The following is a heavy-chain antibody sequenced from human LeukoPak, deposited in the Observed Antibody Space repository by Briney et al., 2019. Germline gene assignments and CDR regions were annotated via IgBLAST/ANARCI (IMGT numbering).Heavy chain of an antibody. CDR1: GFTFSSHE. V-gene: IGHV3-48*03. Sequence: GGSLRLSCTASGFTFSSHEMNWVRQAPGKGLEWLSYISNSGGDINYADSVKGRFTISRDNAKNSLYLQMNSLRVEDTAVYYCARWLRRPIDYWGQGSLITVSS. CDR3: ARWLRRPIDY. J-gene: IGHJ4*02. CDR2: ISNSGGDI. D-gene: IGHD5-12*01.